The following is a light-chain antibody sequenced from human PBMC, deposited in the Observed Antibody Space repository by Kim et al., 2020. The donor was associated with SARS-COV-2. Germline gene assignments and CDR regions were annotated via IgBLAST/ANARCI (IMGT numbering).Light chain of an antibody. V-gene: IGLV2-11*01. Sequence: GQSCTIPCTGTSSDIGGYNSVSWFQQHPGKAPKLMIYDVRQRPSGVPDRFSGSKSDNTASLTISGLQAEDEADYYCCSYAGTYTLVFGGGTKVTVL. CDR2: DVR. CDR3: CSYAGTYTLV. CDR1: SSDIGGYNS. J-gene: IGLJ3*02.